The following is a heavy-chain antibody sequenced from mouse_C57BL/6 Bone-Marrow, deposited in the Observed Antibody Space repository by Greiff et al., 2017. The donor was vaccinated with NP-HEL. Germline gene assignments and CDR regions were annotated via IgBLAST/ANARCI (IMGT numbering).Heavy chain of an antibody. CDR1: GFTFSDYG. CDR2: ISSGSSTI. V-gene: IGHV5-17*01. J-gene: IGHJ3*01. D-gene: IGHD1-1*02. CDR3: ARLYYPFAY. Sequence: EVQLVESGGGLVKPGGSLKLSCAASGFTFSDYGMHWVRQAPEKGLEWVAYISSGSSTIYYADTVKGRFTISRDNAKNTLFLQMTSLRSEDTAMYYCARLYYPFAYWGQGTLVTVSA.